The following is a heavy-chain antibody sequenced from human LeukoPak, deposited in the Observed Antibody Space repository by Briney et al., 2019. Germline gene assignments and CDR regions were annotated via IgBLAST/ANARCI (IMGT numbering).Heavy chain of an antibody. D-gene: IGHD3-22*01. CDR2: ISSSGSTI. Sequence: PGGSLRLSCAASGFTFSDYYMSWIRQAPGKGLEWVSYISSSGSTIYYADSVKGRFTISRDNAKNSLYLQMNSLRAEDTAVYYCARDPPYDSSGYYEPDAFDIWGQGTMVTVSS. V-gene: IGHV3-11*01. CDR3: ARDPPYDSSGYYEPDAFDI. CDR1: GFTFSDYY. J-gene: IGHJ3*02.